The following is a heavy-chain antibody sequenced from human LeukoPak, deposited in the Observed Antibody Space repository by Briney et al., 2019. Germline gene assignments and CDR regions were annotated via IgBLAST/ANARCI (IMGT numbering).Heavy chain of an antibody. CDR1: GVTVSNNF. D-gene: IGHD4-23*01. V-gene: IGHV3-66*01. J-gene: IGHJ4*02. CDR3: ARDPPAVAINSYG. CDR2: IYSGGDT. Sequence: GGSLRLSCAASGVTVSNNFMLWVRQAPGKGLEWVSLIYSGGDTHYADSVKGRFTISRDNSKNTLYLQMNNLRAEDTAVYYCARDPPAVAINSYGWGQGTLVTVSS.